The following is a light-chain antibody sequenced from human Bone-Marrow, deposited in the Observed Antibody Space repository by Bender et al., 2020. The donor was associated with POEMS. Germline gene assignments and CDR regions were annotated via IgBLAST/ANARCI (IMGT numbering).Light chain of an antibody. CDR3: SSYAGSSTVV. J-gene: IGLJ3*02. CDR2: EGS. Sequence: QSALTQPPSVSGSPGHSVSIFCTGTSSDVGGYNRVSWHQQSPGTAPKLMIYEGSKRPSGVSNRFSGSKSGNTASLTISGLQAEDEADYYCSSYAGSSTVVFGGGTKVTVL. CDR1: SSDVGGYNR. V-gene: IGLV2-23*01.